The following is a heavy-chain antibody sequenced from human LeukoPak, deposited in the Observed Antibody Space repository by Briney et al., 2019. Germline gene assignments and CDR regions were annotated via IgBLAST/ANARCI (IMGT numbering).Heavy chain of an antibody. V-gene: IGHV3-23*01. CDR3: SKGAYDYIEMGYFDY. J-gene: IGHJ4*02. CDR1: GFSLTNYS. D-gene: IGHD5-12*01. Sequence: GGSLRLSCAASGFSLTNYSMSWVRQAPGKGLEWVSLIIRSSGDTFYADSVKGRFTISRDNSKNRLYLPMNRLRAEDTALYYCSKGAYDYIEMGYFDYWGQGTLVTVSS. CDR2: IIRSSGDT.